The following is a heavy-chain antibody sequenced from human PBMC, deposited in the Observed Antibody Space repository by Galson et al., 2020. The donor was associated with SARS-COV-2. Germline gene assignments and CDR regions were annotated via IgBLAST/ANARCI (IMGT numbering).Heavy chain of an antibody. CDR2: FDPEDGET. Sequence: ASVKVSCKVSGYTLTELSMHWVRQAPGKGLEWMGGFDPEDGETIYAQKFQGRVTMTEDTSTDTAYMELSSLRSEDTAVYYCATGANCSGGSCYFLYYYGMDVWGQGTTVTVSS. J-gene: IGHJ6*02. CDR3: ATGANCSGGSCYFLYYYGMDV. V-gene: IGHV1-24*01. D-gene: IGHD2-15*01. CDR1: GYTLTELS.